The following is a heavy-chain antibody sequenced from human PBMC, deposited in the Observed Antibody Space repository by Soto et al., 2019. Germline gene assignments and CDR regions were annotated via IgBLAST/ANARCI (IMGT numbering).Heavy chain of an antibody. V-gene: IGHV3-7*01. Sequence: GGSLRLSCAASGFTFSNYWMSWVRQAPGKGLEWVANIDQHGSYTSSVGSVRGRFTISRDNAKNSLYLQMNSLRADDTAMYYCAKYVGYSPTRNDYWGQGTLVTVSS. D-gene: IGHD5-18*01. J-gene: IGHJ4*02. CDR3: AKYVGYSPTRNDY. CDR2: IDQHGSYT. CDR1: GFTFSNYW.